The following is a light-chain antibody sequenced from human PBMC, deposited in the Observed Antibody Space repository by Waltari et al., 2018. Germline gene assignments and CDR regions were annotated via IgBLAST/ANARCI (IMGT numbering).Light chain of an antibody. CDR1: QTVGRY. CDR3: QQRANWPLT. V-gene: IGKV3-11*01. Sequence: EIVLTQSPGTLSLSPGERATLSCRASQTVGRYLAWYQQKPVQAPSLLIQETPHRAAGIPARFSGSGSGTDFTLIISSLEPEDCAVFYCQQRANWPLTFGGGTKVEIK. CDR2: ETP. J-gene: IGKJ4*01.